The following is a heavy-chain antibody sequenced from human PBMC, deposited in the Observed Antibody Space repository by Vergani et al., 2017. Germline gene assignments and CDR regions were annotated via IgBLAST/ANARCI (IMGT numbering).Heavy chain of an antibody. J-gene: IGHJ6*02. Sequence: VQLLESGGGLVQPGGSLRLSCAASGFTFSSYAMSWVRQAPGKGLEWVSAISGSGGSTYYADSVKGRFTISRDNSKNTLYLQMNSLRAEDTAVDYCAKDRGVINYYCGMDVWGQGTTVTVSS. D-gene: IGHD3-10*01. CDR3: AKDRGVINYYCGMDV. V-gene: IGHV3-23*01. CDR1: GFTFSSYA. CDR2: ISGSGGST.